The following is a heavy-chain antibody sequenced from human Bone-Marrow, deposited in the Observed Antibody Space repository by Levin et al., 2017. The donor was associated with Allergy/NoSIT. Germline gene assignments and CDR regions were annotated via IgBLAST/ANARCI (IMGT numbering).Heavy chain of an antibody. J-gene: IGHJ5*02. CDR2: ISMSGSST. CDR3: VRGSTSPDR. D-gene: IGHD3-16*01. CDR1: GFIFPNYG. Sequence: GESLKISCAASGFIFPNYGMTWVRQAPGKGLEWVSAISMSGSSTDYADSVNGRFTISRDNRRDTLFLQMNSLRPEDTALYLCVRGSTSPDRWGQGTLVSVSS. V-gene: IGHV3-23*01.